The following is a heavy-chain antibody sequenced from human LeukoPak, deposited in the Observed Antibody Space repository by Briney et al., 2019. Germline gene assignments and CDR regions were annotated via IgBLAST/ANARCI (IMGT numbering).Heavy chain of an antibody. J-gene: IGHJ3*02. CDR1: AFNFNSHG. V-gene: IGHV3-30*18. CDR2: IPSDGSYT. CDR3: AKDRYGDYGPFDN. Sequence: PGGSLRHSCAASAFNFNSHGVHWVRQAPGKGLEWVALIPSDGSYTYYADSVKGRFTISRDNSKNTLSLQMNSVRPDDPAVYYCAKDRYGDYGPFDNWGQGTMVTVSS. D-gene: IGHD4-17*01.